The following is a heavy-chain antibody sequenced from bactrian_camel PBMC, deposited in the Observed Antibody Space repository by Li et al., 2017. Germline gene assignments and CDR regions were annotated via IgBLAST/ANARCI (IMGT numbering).Heavy chain of an antibody. CDR3: AYDPRFISPPGGAWYYDT. Sequence: VQLVESGGGLVQPGGSLRLSCAASRFPFSNYAMFWVRQTPGKGLEWVSGLNTDGGIKKYADSVKGRFSISGDNGRNTLYLQMNSLKPEDTAMSSCAYDPRFISPPGGAWYYDTWGQGTQVTVS. V-gene: IGHV3S42*01. CDR1: RFPFSNYA. D-gene: IGHD1*01. CDR2: LNTDGGIK. J-gene: IGHJ4*01.